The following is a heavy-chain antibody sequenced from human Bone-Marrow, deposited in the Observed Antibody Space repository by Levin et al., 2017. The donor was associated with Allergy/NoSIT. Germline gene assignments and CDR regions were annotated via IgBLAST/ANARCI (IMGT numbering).Heavy chain of an antibody. V-gene: IGHV3-7*04. Sequence: GGSLRLSCAASGFTFIGYWMSWVRQAPGKGLEWVANIKEDGSKKYYVDSLKGRFTISKDNAKNSLYLQMSSLRAEDTAVYYCGRVGSYYYMDVWGKGTTVTVSS. CDR3: GRVGSYYYMDV. D-gene: IGHD5-12*01. J-gene: IGHJ6*03. CDR1: GFTFIGYW. CDR2: IKEDGSKK.